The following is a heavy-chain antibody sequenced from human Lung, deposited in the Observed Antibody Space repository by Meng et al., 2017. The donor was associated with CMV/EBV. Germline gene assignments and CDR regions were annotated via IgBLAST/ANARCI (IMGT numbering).Heavy chain of an antibody. Sequence: GESLKISCAASTFTFSSFIIHWVRQAPGRGLEWVTVVSHDGTNEYYADSVNGRFTCSRDNSRRILYLQMNRMGVEDTAVYYCATDGSRSPYYSYGMDVWGQGXTVTAP. CDR2: VSHDGTNE. V-gene: IGHV3-30*03. D-gene: IGHD2-2*01. CDR3: ATDGSRSPYYSYGMDV. CDR1: TFTFSSFI. J-gene: IGHJ6*02.